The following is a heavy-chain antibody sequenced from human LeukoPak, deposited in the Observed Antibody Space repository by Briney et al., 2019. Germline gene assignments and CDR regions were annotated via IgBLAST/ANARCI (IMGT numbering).Heavy chain of an antibody. CDR3: ASEWQQLNYYYGMDV. Sequence: GASVKVSCKASGYTFTGYHMHWVRQAPGQGLEWMGGIIPIFGTANYAQKFQGRVTITADESTSTAYMELSSLRSEDTAVYYCASEWQQLNYYYGMDVWGQGTTVTVSS. D-gene: IGHD6-13*01. CDR2: IIPIFGTA. CDR1: GYTFTGYH. V-gene: IGHV1-69*13. J-gene: IGHJ6*02.